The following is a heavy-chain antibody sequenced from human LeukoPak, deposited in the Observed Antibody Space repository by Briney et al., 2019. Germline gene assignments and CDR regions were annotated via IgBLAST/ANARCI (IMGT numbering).Heavy chain of an antibody. CDR3: ARRVDY. Sequence: SQTLSLTCTVSGGSISSGGYYWSWIRQPPGKGLEWIGYIYHSGGTYYNPSLKSRVTISVDRSKNQLSLKLSSVTAADTAVYYCARRVDYWGQGTLVTVSS. J-gene: IGHJ4*02. CDR2: IYHSGGT. CDR1: GGSISSGGYY. V-gene: IGHV4-30-2*01.